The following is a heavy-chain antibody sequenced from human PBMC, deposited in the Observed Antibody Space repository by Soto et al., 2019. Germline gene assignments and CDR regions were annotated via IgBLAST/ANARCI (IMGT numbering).Heavy chain of an antibody. J-gene: IGHJ4*02. Sequence: GGSLRLSCAASGFSFDKFAMGWVRQAPGKGLEWVSSISGGRSTTYYADSVKGRFNISRDNSRNTLYLQMDNLRVEDTALYYCARNFMIRGPYFFDYWGQGTLVTVSS. CDR1: GFSFDKFA. CDR3: ARNFMIRGPYFFDY. V-gene: IGHV3-23*01. D-gene: IGHD3-10*01. CDR2: ISGGRSTT.